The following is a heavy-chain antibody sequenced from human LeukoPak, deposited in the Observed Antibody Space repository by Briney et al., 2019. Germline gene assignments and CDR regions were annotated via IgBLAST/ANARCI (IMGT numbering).Heavy chain of an antibody. Sequence: SETLSLTCAVYGGSFSGYYWSWIRQPPGKGLEWIGSIYYSGSTYYNPSLKSRVTISVDTSKNQFSLKLSSVTAADTAVYYCARHLYYYGSGSYSPYFDYWGQGTLVTVSS. CDR3: ARHLYYYGSGSYSPYFDY. CDR1: GGSFSGYY. J-gene: IGHJ4*02. CDR2: IYYSGST. D-gene: IGHD3-10*01. V-gene: IGHV4-34*01.